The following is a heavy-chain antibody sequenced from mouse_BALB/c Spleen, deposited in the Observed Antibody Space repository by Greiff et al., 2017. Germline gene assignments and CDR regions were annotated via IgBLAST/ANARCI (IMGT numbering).Heavy chain of an antibody. CDR1: GYTFTDYY. V-gene: IGHV1-84*02. CDR3: ARRGNHPLYAMDY. J-gene: IGHJ4*01. CDR2: IYPGSGNT. D-gene: IGHD2-1*01. Sequence: VQRVESGPELVKPGASVKISCKASGYTFTDYYINWVKQKPGQGLEWIGWIYPGSGNTKYNEKFKGKATLTVDTSSSTAYMQLSSLTSEDTAVYFCARRGNHPLYAMDYWGQGTSVTVSS.